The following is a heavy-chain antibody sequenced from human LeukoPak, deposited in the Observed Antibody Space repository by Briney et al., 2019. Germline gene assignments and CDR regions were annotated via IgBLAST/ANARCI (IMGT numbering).Heavy chain of an antibody. V-gene: IGHV3-11*01. D-gene: IGHD1-26*01. Sequence: GGSLRLSCAASGFTFSDYYMSWIRQAPGKGLEWVSYIDKSGNTKDYADSVKGRFTISRDNAKNSLYLQMNSLRAEDTAVYYCARRRDSGSLQHFDYWGQGTLVTVSS. CDR2: IDKSGNTK. J-gene: IGHJ4*02. CDR1: GFTFSDYY. CDR3: ARRRDSGSLQHFDY.